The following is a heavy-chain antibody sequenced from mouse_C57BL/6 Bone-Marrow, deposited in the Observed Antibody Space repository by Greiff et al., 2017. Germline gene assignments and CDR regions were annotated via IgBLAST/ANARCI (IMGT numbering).Heavy chain of an antibody. CDR2: IYPGSGST. D-gene: IGHD1-1*01. J-gene: IGHJ1*03. CDR1: GYTFTSYW. Sequence: QVQLQQPGAELVKPGASVKMSCKASGYTFTSYWITWVKQRPGQGLEWIGDIYPGSGSTNYNEKFKSKATLTVDTSSSTAYMQLSSLTSEDSAVYYCARNGSSYWYFDVWGTGTTVTVSS. V-gene: IGHV1-55*01. CDR3: ARNGSSYWYFDV.